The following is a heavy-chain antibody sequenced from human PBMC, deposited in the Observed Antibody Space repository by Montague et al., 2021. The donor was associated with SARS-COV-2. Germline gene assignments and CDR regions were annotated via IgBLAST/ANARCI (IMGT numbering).Heavy chain of an antibody. CDR1: GYTFSSYD. J-gene: IGHJ4*02. D-gene: IGHD2-21*01. Sequence: SVKVSCKASGYTFSSYDINWVRQATGQGLEWMGWMNPNSGNTGYAQKFQGRVTMTRDTSISTAYMELGSLRSEDTAVYYCARALSRHIVVEIASVLREYYFDYWGQGTLVTVSS. V-gene: IGHV1-8*01. CDR2: MNPNSGNT. CDR3: ARALSRHIVVEIASVLREYYFDY.